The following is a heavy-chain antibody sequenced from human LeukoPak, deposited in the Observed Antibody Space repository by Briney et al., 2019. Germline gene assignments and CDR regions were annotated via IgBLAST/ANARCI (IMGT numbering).Heavy chain of an antibody. V-gene: IGHV3-30-3*01. CDR3: ARDRDFWSGNDAFDI. J-gene: IGHJ3*02. D-gene: IGHD3-3*01. CDR1: GFTFSSYA. Sequence: PGGSLRLSCAASGFTFSSYAMHWVRQAPGKGLEWVAVISYDGSNKYYADSVKGRFTISRDNAKNSLYLQMNSLRAEDTAVYYCARDRDFWSGNDAFDIWGQGTMVTVSS. CDR2: ISYDGSNK.